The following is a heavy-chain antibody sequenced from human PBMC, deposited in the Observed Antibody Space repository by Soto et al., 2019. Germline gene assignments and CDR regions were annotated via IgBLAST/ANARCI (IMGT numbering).Heavy chain of an antibody. J-gene: IGHJ6*02. CDR1: GGSFSGYY. V-gene: IGHV4-34*01. CDR3: ALYSSGWYFGMDV. CDR2: INHSGST. Sequence: SETLSLTCAVYGGSFSGYYWSWIRQPPGKGLEWIGEINHSGSTNYNPSLKSRVTISVDTSKNQFSLKLSSVTAADTAVYYCALYSSGWYFGMDVWGQGPTGT. D-gene: IGHD6-19*01.